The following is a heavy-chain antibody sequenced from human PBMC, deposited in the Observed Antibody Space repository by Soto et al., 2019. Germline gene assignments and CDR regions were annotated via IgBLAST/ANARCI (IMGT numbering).Heavy chain of an antibody. CDR1: GYKFTSSW. CDR3: ARKDKSGYFNWFDP. CDR2: IFPSDSDT. Sequence: PGESLKISCRTSGYKFTSSWIAWVRQMPGKGLEWMGIIFPSDSDTRYSPSFQGQVTISADRSTSTVFLQWASLKASDTAVYFCARKDKSGYFNWFDPWCQGTLVTLSS. D-gene: IGHD3-22*01. J-gene: IGHJ5*02. V-gene: IGHV5-51*01.